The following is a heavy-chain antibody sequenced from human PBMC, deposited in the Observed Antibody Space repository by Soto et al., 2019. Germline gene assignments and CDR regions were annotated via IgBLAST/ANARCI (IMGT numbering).Heavy chain of an antibody. CDR3: ARSHSSSSRYYYYYGMDV. CDR1: GGTFSSYA. V-gene: IGHV1-69*01. J-gene: IGHJ6*02. CDR2: IIPIFGTA. Sequence: QVQLVQSGAEVKKPGSSVKVSCKASGGTFSSYAISWVRQAPGQGLEWMGGIIPIFGTANYAQKFQGRVTITADESTSTAYVELSSLRSEDTAVYYCARSHSSSSRYYYYYGMDVWGQGTTVTVSS. D-gene: IGHD6-6*01.